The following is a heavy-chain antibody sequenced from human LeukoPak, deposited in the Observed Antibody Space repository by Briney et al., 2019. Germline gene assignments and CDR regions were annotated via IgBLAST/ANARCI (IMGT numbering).Heavy chain of an antibody. CDR3: AREYSSGWYAYYFDY. Sequence: PGGSLRLSCAASGFTFSNFWMSWVRQAPGKGLEWVADIKQDGSEKYYVDSVKGRFTISRDNAKNSLYLQMNSLRAEDTAVYYCAREYSSGWYAYYFDYWGQGTLVTVSS. V-gene: IGHV3-7*01. J-gene: IGHJ4*02. CDR2: IKQDGSEK. CDR1: GFTFSNFW. D-gene: IGHD6-19*01.